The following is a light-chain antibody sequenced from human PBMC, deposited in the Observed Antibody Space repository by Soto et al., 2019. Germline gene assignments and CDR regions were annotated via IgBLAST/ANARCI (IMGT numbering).Light chain of an antibody. CDR2: GAS. Sequence: EIVMTLSPATLSVSPGERATLSCRASQSVSSNLAWYQQKPGQAPRLLIYGASPRATGIPARFSGSGSGTEFTLTISSLQSEDFAVYYCQQYNNWLITFGQGTRLEIK. J-gene: IGKJ5*01. CDR1: QSVSSN. V-gene: IGKV3-15*01. CDR3: QQYNNWLIT.